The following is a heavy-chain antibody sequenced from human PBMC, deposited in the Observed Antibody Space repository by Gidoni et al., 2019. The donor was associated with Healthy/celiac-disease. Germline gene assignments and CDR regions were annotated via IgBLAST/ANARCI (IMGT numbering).Heavy chain of an antibody. J-gene: IGHJ4*02. CDR1: GGPFSSYA. CDR2: IIPILGIA. V-gene: IGHV1-69*09. D-gene: IGHD2-21*01. Sequence: QVQLVQSGAEVKKPGSSVKVSCKASGGPFSSYAIRWVRQAPGQGLEWMGRIIPILGIANYAQKFQGRVTITADKSTSTAYMELSSLRSEDTAVYYCASNLRSCGYWGQGTLVTVSS. CDR3: ASNLRSCGY.